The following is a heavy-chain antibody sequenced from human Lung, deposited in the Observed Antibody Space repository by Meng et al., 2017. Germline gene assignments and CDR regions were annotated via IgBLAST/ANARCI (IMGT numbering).Heavy chain of an antibody. V-gene: IGHV3-21*01. CDR3: ARGRVVVAATPSDY. CDR1: GFTFSSYS. D-gene: IGHD2-15*01. CDR2: ISSSSA. Sequence: EVQLVESGGGLVTPGGSLRLSCAASGFTFSSYSMNCVRQAPGKGLEWVSSISSSSAYADSVKGRFTISRDNAKNSLYLQMNSLRAEDTAVYYCARGRVVVAATPSDYWGQGTLVTVSS. J-gene: IGHJ4*02.